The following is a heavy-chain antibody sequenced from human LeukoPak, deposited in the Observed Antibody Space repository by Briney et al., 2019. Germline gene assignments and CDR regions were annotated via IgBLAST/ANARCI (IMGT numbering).Heavy chain of an antibody. V-gene: IGHV4-4*07. D-gene: IGHD3-22*01. CDR1: GGSISSHY. J-gene: IGHJ3*02. CDR3: ARGPYSYDSSGAFDI. Sequence: NPSETLSLTCNVSGGSISSHYWSWIRQSAGKGLEWIGRMYTSGSTDYNPSFQSRVTLSVDTSKNQFALRLTSVTAADTAVYFCARGPYSYDSSGAFDIWGQGTMVTVSS. CDR2: MYTSGST.